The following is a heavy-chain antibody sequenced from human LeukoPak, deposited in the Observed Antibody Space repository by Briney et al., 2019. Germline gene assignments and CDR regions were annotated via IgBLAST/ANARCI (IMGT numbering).Heavy chain of an antibody. Sequence: EGSLRLSCAVSGFTFSSYCMTWVRQAPGKGLEWVANIKQGGSETYYVDSVKGRFAISRDIAKNSLYLQMNSLRAEDTAVYYCARGVLYSTDAFDIWGQGTMVSVSS. CDR1: GFTFSSYC. CDR3: ARGVLYSTDAFDI. V-gene: IGHV3-7*01. J-gene: IGHJ3*02. CDR2: IKQGGSET. D-gene: IGHD4-11*01.